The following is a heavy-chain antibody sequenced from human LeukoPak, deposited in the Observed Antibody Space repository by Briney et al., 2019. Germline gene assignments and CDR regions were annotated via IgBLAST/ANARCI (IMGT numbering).Heavy chain of an antibody. CDR2: FNPEHNKI. Sequence: GASVKVSCKVSGYTLTQLSMHWVRQAPGKGLEWMGGFNPEHNKITYAQKLQGRVTMTEDTSTDTAYMELSSLRSEDTAVYYCATTPIYFGDLTVGHWGQGTLVTVSS. J-gene: IGHJ4*02. CDR3: ATTPIYFGDLTVGH. V-gene: IGHV1-24*01. D-gene: IGHD3-10*01. CDR1: GYTLTQLS.